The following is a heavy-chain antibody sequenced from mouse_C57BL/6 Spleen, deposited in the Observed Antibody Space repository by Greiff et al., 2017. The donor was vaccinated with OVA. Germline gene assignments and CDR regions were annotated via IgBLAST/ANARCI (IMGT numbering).Heavy chain of an antibody. CDR2: IYPSDSET. Sequence: QVQLKQPGAELVRPGSSVKLSCKASGYTFTSYWTDWVKQRPGQGLEWIGNIYPSDSETHYNQKFKDKATLTVDKSSSTAYMQLSSLTSEDSAVYYCARFITTVVPYYAMDYWGQGTSVTVSS. D-gene: IGHD1-1*01. CDR1: GYTFTSYW. J-gene: IGHJ4*01. V-gene: IGHV1-61*01. CDR3: ARFITTVVPYYAMDY.